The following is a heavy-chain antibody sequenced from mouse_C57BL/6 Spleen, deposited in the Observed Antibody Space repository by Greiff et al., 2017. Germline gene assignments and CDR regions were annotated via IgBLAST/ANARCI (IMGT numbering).Heavy chain of an antibody. J-gene: IGHJ2*01. Sequence: VKLMESGAELARPGASVKLSCKASGYTFTSYGISWVKQRTGQGLEWIGEIYPRSGNTYYNEKFKGKATLTADKSSSTAYMELRSLTSEDSAVYFCARFITSVVATETDYWGQGTTLTVSS. CDR3: ARFITSVVATETDY. D-gene: IGHD1-1*01. V-gene: IGHV1-81*01. CDR1: GYTFTSYG. CDR2: IYPRSGNT.